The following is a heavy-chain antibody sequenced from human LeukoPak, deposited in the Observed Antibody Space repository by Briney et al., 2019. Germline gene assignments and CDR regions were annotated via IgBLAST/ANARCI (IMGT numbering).Heavy chain of an antibody. CDR1: GFTFSSYA. CDR2: ISGSGGST. V-gene: IGHV3-23*01. D-gene: IGHD5-18*01. Sequence: GGSLRLSCAASGFTFSSYAMSWVRQAPGKGLEWVSAISGSGGSTYYADSVKGRFTTSRDNSKNALYLQMNSLRAEDTAVYYCAKSLGPVDTAIGYWGQGTLVTVSS. CDR3: AKSLGPVDTAIGY. J-gene: IGHJ4*02.